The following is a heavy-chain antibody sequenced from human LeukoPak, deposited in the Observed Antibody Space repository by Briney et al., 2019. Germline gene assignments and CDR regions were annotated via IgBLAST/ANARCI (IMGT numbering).Heavy chain of an antibody. CDR2: SDPEDGEI. CDR3: ARDQYTTGTQKFDY. D-gene: IGHD1-1*01. Sequence: ASVKVSCTVSGHTLTELSMHWVRQAPGKGLEWMGGSDPEDGEIVYAQNFQGRVTMTEDTSTDTAYMELSSLRSEDTAVYYCARDQYTTGTQKFDYWGQGTLVTVSS. J-gene: IGHJ4*02. CDR1: GHTLTELS. V-gene: IGHV1-24*01.